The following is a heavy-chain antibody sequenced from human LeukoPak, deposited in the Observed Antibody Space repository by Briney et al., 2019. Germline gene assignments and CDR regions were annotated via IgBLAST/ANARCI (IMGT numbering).Heavy chain of an antibody. J-gene: IGHJ4*02. Sequence: AGGSPRLSCAASGFTFTTYWMSWVRQAPGKGLEWVANIKGDGSEKQYVDSVKGRFTISRDNARNSLYLQMNSLRAEDTAVYYCARESTKYFDYWGQGTLVTVSS. CDR2: IKGDGSEK. V-gene: IGHV3-7*03. CDR3: ARESTKYFDY. D-gene: IGHD1-26*01. CDR1: GFTFTTYW.